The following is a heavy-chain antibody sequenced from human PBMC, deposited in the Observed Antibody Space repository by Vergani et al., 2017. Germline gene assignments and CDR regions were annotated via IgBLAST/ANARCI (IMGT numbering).Heavy chain of an antibody. CDR2: LSASDRRT. J-gene: IGHJ6*02. CDR1: GFTFIMHA. Sequence: EVQLLESGGDLVQPGGSLRLSCAASGFTFIMHAMSWVRQAPGKGLEWVSTLSASDRRTHYADSVKGRFTISRDNSKNTLYLQMNSLRIEDTAVYYCAKYPRLMVRGVTYYDFYYGMDVWGQGP. CDR3: AKYPRLMVRGVTYYDFYYGMDV. D-gene: IGHD3-10*01. V-gene: IGHV3-23*01.